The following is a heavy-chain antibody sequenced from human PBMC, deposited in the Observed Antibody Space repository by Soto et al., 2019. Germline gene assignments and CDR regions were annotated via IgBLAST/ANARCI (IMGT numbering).Heavy chain of an antibody. V-gene: IGHV1-24*01. CDR2: FDPEDGET. CDR1: GYTLTELS. Sequence: SVKDSCKVSGYTLTELSMHWVRQAPGKGLEWMGGFDPEDGETIYAQKFQGRVTMTEDTSTDTAYMELSSLRSEDTAVYYCATEAHYYDHLAFDIWGQGTMVTVSS. J-gene: IGHJ3*02. D-gene: IGHD3-22*01. CDR3: ATEAHYYDHLAFDI.